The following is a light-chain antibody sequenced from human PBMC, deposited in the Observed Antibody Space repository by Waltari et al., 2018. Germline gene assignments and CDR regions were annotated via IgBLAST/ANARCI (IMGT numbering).Light chain of an antibody. J-gene: IGLJ1*01. CDR3: SSYTGSTNNLYV. CDR2: DVT. Sequence: QSALTQPPSASGSPGQSVAISCTGTSSDVGAYNYVSWYQQHPGKAPKLIIYDVTKRPSGAPERFSGSKSGNTASLTVSGLQADDEADYHCSSYTGSTNNLYVFGTGTKVTVL. CDR1: SSDVGAYNY. V-gene: IGLV2-8*01.